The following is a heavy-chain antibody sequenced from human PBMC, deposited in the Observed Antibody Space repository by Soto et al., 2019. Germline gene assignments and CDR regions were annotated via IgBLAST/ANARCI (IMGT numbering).Heavy chain of an antibody. J-gene: IGHJ4*02. CDR3: ARAFMTGVLDY. D-gene: IGHD3-10*01. Sequence: EVQLVESGGGLVQPGGSLRLSCAASGFTYSSYDMHWVRQVTGKGLEWVSAIGTAGDAYYPNSVKGRFTISRENAKNSLYLQMNSLSAGDTAVYYCARAFMTGVLDYWGQGTLVTVSS. CDR1: GFTYSSYD. V-gene: IGHV3-13*04. CDR2: IGTAGDA.